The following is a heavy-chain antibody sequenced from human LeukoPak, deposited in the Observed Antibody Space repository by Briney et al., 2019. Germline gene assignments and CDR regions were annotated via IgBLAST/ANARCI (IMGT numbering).Heavy chain of an antibody. D-gene: IGHD5-18*01. CDR3: AAHARYSYGVPYYFDY. CDR1: GFTFSSYS. CDR2: ISKNGDTT. Sequence: GGSLRLSCAASGFTFSSYSIHWVRQAPGKGLEWVSVISKNGDTTYYADSVKGRFTISRDNSKNTLYLQMNSLRAEDTALYFCAAHARYSYGVPYYFDYWGQGTLVTVSS. V-gene: IGHV3-23*01. J-gene: IGHJ4*02.